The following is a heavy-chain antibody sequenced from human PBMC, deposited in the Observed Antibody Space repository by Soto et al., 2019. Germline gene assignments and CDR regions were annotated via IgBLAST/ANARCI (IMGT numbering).Heavy chain of an antibody. Sequence: ASVKVSCKTSGYTFINYDIIWVRQATGQGLEWMGWMNPDSANTGYAQKFQGRITLTRDTSIDSAYMELRGLRPEDTAVYFCARGRQRYCSTGSCYAYAYWGQGTLVTVSS. D-gene: IGHD2-2*01. V-gene: IGHV1-8*01. CDR2: MNPDSANT. CDR3: ARGRQRYCSTGSCYAYAY. CDR1: GYTFINYD. J-gene: IGHJ4*02.